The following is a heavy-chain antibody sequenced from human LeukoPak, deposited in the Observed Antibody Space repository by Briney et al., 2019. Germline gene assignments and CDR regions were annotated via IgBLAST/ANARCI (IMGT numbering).Heavy chain of an antibody. J-gene: IGHJ4*02. CDR2: IYHSGST. Sequence: PSETLSLTCTVSGYSISSGYYWGWIRQPPGKGLEWIRSIYHSGSTYYNPSLKSRVTISVDTSKNQFSLKLSSVTAADTAVYYCARDSSIVATIDYWGQGTLVTVSS. CDR1: GYSISSGYY. V-gene: IGHV4-38-2*02. CDR3: ARDSSIVATIDY. D-gene: IGHD5-12*01.